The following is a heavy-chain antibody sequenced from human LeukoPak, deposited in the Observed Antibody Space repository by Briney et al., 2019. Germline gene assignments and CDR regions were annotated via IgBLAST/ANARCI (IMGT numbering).Heavy chain of an antibody. D-gene: IGHD4-17*01. CDR3: ANEYGDYRLFDAFDI. J-gene: IGHJ3*02. V-gene: IGHV3-23*01. Sequence: GGSLRLSWAPSGFTFSSYAMGWVRQAPGKGLEWVSAISGSGGSTYYADSVKGRFTISRDNSKNTLYLQMNSLRAEDTAVYYCANEYGDYRLFDAFDIWGQGTMVTVSS. CDR2: ISGSGGST. CDR1: GFTFSSYA.